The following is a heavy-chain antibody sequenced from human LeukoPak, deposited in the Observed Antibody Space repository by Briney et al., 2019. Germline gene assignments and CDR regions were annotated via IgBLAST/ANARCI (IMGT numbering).Heavy chain of an antibody. CDR1: GYTFTSFS. CDR3: ARGVSGTYLLGWDY. CDR2: ISIYNGDT. V-gene: IGHV1-18*01. Sequence: ASVKVSCKASGYTFTSFSISWVRQAPGQGLEWMGWISIYNGDTHYAQKFQGRVTMTTDTSTSTAYMELRSLRSDDTAVYYCARGVSGTYLLGWDYWGQGTLVTVSS. J-gene: IGHJ4*02. D-gene: IGHD1-26*01.